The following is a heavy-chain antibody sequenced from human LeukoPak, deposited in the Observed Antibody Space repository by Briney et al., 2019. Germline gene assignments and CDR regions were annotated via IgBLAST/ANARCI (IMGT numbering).Heavy chain of an antibody. J-gene: IGHJ2*01. CDR1: GGSISNGGYS. D-gene: IGHD6-13*01. CDR2: IYDSGSA. CDR3: ARGDSRRGAWYFDL. V-gene: IGHV4-30-2*01. Sequence: PSETPSLTCAVSGGSISNGGYSWSWIRQPPGKGLEWFGYIYDSGSAYYNPSLKSRVTISVDRSKNHFSLRLSSVTAADTAVYYCARGDSRRGAWYFDLWGRGTLVTVSS.